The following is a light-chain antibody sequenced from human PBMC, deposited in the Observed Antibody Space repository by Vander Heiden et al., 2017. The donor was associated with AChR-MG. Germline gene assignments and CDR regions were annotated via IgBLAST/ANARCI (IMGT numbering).Light chain of an antibody. J-gene: IGKJ1*01. CDR3: QQAHSFPRT. CDR2: AAS. Sequence: DIQMPQSPSSVSASVGDRVTITCRASQGIDSWLAWYQQKPGIAPKLLIYAASSLHSGVPPRFSGSGSGTDFTLTITSLQPEDFATYYCQQAHSFPRTFGQGTNVEVK. CDR1: QGIDSW. V-gene: IGKV1D-12*01.